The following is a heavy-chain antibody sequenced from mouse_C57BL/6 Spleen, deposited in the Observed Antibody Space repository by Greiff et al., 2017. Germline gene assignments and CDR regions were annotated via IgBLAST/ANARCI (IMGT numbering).Heavy chain of an antibody. Sequence: EVMLVESGGGLVKPGGSLKLSCAASGFTFSSYTMSWVRQTPEKRLEWVATISGGGGNTYYPDSVKGRFTISRDNAKNTLYLQMSSLRSEDTALYYCARQDYSGSSVFDYWGQGTTLTVSS. CDR1: GFTFSSYT. CDR3: ARQDYSGSSVFDY. CDR2: ISGGGGNT. V-gene: IGHV5-9*01. D-gene: IGHD1-1*01. J-gene: IGHJ2*01.